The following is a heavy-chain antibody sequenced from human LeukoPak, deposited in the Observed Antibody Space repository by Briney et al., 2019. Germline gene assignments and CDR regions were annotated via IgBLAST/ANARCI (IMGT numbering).Heavy chain of an antibody. D-gene: IGHD5-24*01. CDR1: DGSLSSHDFY. Sequence: PSETLSLTCTVSDGSLSSHDFYWAWIRQPPGKGLEWIGYIDYSGTTNYNPALNSRVTISIDTSKNLFSLKVTSVTAADTAIYYCAKSGYNFARGSFADWGQGALVTVSS. CDR2: IDYSGTT. J-gene: IGHJ4*02. CDR3: AKSGYNFARGSFAD. V-gene: IGHV4-61*03.